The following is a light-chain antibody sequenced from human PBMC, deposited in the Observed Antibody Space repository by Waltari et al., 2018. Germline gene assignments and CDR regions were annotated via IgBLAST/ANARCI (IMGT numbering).Light chain of an antibody. J-gene: IGLJ3*02. Sequence: QTVVTQEPSFSVSPGGTVTLTCGLRSGSVSSTYYPSWYQQTPGQAPRPLIYSTNTRSSGVPDRISDSILGNKAALTITGAQADDESDYYCVLYMGGGILFGGGTKLTVL. CDR3: VLYMGGGIL. V-gene: IGLV8-61*01. CDR1: SGSVSSTYY. CDR2: STN.